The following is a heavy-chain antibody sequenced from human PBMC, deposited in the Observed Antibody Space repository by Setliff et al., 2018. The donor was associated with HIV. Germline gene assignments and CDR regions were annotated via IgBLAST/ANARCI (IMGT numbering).Heavy chain of an antibody. Sequence: GGSLRLSCAVSGFIFDDYAMHWVRQAPGKGLEWVSGINWNSGSRAYADSVKGRFIISRDNAKNTLYLQMNSLRIDDTALYYCAQGSDPQLVTLFAYWGQGTLVTVSS. CDR3: AQGSDPQLVTLFAY. CDR2: INWNSGSR. CDR1: GFIFDDYA. D-gene: IGHD6-6*01. V-gene: IGHV3-9*01. J-gene: IGHJ4*02.